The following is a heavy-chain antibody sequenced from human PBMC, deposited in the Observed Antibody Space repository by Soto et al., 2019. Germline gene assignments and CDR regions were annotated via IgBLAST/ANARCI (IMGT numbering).Heavy chain of an antibody. Sequence: GGSLRLSCAASGFTFSSYAMSWVRQAPGKGLEWVANIKQDGSEKYYVDSVKGRFTISRDNAKNSLYLQMNSLRAEDTAVYYCARVAIFGVVPPRYYYGMDVWGQGTTVTVSS. CDR1: GFTFSSYA. D-gene: IGHD3-3*01. CDR2: IKQDGSEK. CDR3: ARVAIFGVVPPRYYYGMDV. V-gene: IGHV3-7*03. J-gene: IGHJ6*02.